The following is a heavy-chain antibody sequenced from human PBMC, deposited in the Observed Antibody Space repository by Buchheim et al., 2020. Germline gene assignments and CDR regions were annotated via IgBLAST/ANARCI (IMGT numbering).Heavy chain of an antibody. J-gene: IGHJ4*02. D-gene: IGHD3-3*01. V-gene: IGHV3-23*01. CDR2: ISGSGGST. Sequence: EVQLLESGGGLVQPGGSLRLSCAASGFTFSSYAMSWVRQAPGKGLEWVSAISGSGGSTYYADSVKGRFTISRDNSKNTLYLQMNSLRAEDTAVYYCAKSLNYDFWSGYYALPMAFDYWGQGTL. CDR1: GFTFSSYA. CDR3: AKSLNYDFWSGYYALPMAFDY.